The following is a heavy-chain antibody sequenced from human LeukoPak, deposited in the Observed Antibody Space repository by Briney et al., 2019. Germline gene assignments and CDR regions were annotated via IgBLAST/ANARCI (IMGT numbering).Heavy chain of an antibody. J-gene: IGHJ5*02. CDR3: ARFAYDSGSLS. CDR1: AFTFSRYW. V-gene: IGHV3-74*01. CDR2: ISSDGTTT. D-gene: IGHD3-10*01. Sequence: GGSLRLSCAASAFTFSRYWMHWVRQTPGEGLVWVSRISSDGTTTTYADSVKGRFTISRDNARNTLYLQMNSLRAEDTAVYYCARFAYDSGSLSWGQGGLVTVSS.